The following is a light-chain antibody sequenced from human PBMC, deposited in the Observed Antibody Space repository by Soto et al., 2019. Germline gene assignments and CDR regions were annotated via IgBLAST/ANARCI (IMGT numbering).Light chain of an antibody. CDR2: GAS. Sequence: EILLTPSPGTLSLSPGARATLSCRASQSVSSSYLAWYQQKPGQAPRLLIYGASSRATGVPARFSGSGSGTEFILIISSLEPEDFAVYYCQQYGSAPRTFGPGTKRDSK. J-gene: IGKJ3*01. V-gene: IGKV3-20*01. CDR1: QSVSSSY. CDR3: QQYGSAPRT.